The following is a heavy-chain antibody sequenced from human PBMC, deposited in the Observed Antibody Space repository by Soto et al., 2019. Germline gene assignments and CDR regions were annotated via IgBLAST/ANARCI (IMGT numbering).Heavy chain of an antibody. CDR2: IIPIFGTA. CDR1: GGTFSSYA. J-gene: IGHJ4*02. Sequence: ASVKVSCKASGGTFSSYAISWVRQAPGQGLEWMGGIIPIFGTANYTQKFQGRVTITADESTSTAYMELSSLRSEDTAVYYCARDSSSSGALDHWGQGTLVTVSS. D-gene: IGHD3-22*01. V-gene: IGHV1-69*13. CDR3: ARDSSSSGALDH.